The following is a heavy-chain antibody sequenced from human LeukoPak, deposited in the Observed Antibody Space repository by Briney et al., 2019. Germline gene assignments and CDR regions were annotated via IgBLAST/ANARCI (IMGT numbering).Heavy chain of an antibody. J-gene: IGHJ4*02. Sequence: ASVKVSCKASGYTFTGYYMHWVRQAPGQGLEWMGWVNSNSGGTNYAQKFQGRVTMTRDTSISTAYMELSRLRSDDTAVYYCARGGVLVRYSYGYYFDYWGQGTLVTVSS. V-gene: IGHV1-2*02. D-gene: IGHD5-18*01. CDR1: GYTFTGYY. CDR3: ARGGVLVRYSYGYYFDY. CDR2: VNSNSGGT.